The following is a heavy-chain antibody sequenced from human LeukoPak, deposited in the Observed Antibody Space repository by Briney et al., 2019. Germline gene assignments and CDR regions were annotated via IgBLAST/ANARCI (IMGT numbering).Heavy chain of an antibody. CDR1: GFTFSSYS. D-gene: IGHD3-16*01. CDR3: ARFFSSGPDSYGTPIDAFDI. CDR2: ISSSSSYI. Sequence: PGGSLRLSCAASGFTFSSYSMNWVRQAPGKGLEWVSSISSSSSYIYYADSVKGRFTISRDNAKNSLYLQMNSLRAEDTAVYYCARFFSSGPDSYGTPIDAFDIWGQGTMVTVSS. V-gene: IGHV3-21*01. J-gene: IGHJ3*02.